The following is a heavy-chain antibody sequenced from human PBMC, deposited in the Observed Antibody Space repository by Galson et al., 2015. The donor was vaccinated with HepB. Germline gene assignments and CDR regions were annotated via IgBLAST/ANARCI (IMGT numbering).Heavy chain of an antibody. V-gene: IGHV3-30*04. J-gene: IGHJ6*02. CDR1: GFTLSDYS. CDR2: ISKDGGYE. Sequence: SLRLSCAVSGFTLSDYSIHWVRQAPGKGLEWVTFISKDGGYEFYADSVKGRFTIYRDNSKNTLWLHMNSLGAEDTAVYYCARGRKSPTAVLRNYFYYHLDVWGQGTTVTVSS. D-gene: IGHD1-1*01. CDR3: ARGRKSPTAVLRNYFYYHLDV.